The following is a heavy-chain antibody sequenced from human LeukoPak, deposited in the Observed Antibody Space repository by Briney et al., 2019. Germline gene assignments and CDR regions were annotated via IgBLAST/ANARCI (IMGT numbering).Heavy chain of an antibody. Sequence: GGSLRLSCAASGFTFSSYSMNWVRQAPGKGLEWVSSISSSSSYIYYADSVKGRFTISRDNAKNSLYLQMNSLRAEDTAVYYCARDLNYYGSGSYSFDPWGQGTPVTVSS. CDR2: ISSSSSYI. CDR1: GFTFSSYS. D-gene: IGHD3-10*01. V-gene: IGHV3-21*01. CDR3: ARDLNYYGSGSYSFDP. J-gene: IGHJ5*02.